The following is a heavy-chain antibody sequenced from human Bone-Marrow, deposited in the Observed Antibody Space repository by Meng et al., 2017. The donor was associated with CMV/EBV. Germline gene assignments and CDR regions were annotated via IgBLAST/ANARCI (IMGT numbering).Heavy chain of an antibody. Sequence: GGSLRLSCAASGFTFSNYAMTWVRQAPGKGLEWVSLISGDAGITYYANSLKGRFIISRDNSKNTLYLQMNSLRAEDTAVYYCAKGFVVTSRLDYWGQGTLVTVSS. D-gene: IGHD4-23*01. CDR1: GFTFSNYA. J-gene: IGHJ4*02. CDR3: AKGFVVTSRLDY. V-gene: IGHV3-23*01. CDR2: ISGDAGIT.